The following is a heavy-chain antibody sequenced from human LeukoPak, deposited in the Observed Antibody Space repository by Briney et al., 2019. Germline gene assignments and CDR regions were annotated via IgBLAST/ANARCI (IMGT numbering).Heavy chain of an antibody. CDR2: ISTDGSDT. CDR3: AKTAGSSSWPYYYYYMDV. Sequence: PGGSLRLSCAASGFTLSSYWMHWVRQAPGKGLVWVSRISTDGSDTSYADSVKGRFTISRDNSKNTLYLQMNSLRAEDTAVYYCAKTAGSSSWPYYYYYMDVWGKGTTVTVSS. J-gene: IGHJ6*03. CDR1: GFTLSSYW. D-gene: IGHD6-13*01. V-gene: IGHV3-74*01.